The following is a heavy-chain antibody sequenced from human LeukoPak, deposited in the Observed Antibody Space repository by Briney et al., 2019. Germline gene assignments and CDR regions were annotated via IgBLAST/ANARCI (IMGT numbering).Heavy chain of an antibody. Sequence: PGGSLRLSCAASGFTVSSNYMSWVRQAPGKGLEWVSVIYSGGSTYYADSVKGRFTISRDNSKNTLYLQMNSLRAEDTAVYYCAKASGYDDLDYFDYWGQGTLVTVSS. CDR3: AKASGYDDLDYFDY. V-gene: IGHV3-53*01. CDR1: GFTVSSNY. D-gene: IGHD5-12*01. J-gene: IGHJ4*02. CDR2: IYSGGST.